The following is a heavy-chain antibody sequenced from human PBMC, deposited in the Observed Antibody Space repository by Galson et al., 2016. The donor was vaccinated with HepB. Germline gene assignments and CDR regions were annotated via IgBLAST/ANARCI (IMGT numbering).Heavy chain of an antibody. CDR1: GYTFSNYP. D-gene: IGHD1-1*01. CDR3: ARDQGRNVVDH. J-gene: IGHJ4*02. Sequence: SVKVSCKASGYTFSNYPIHWVRQAPGQRPEWMGWINVGNGDTRYSQKFQDRVTFMRDTSASTAYMELSSLRFEDMAIYYCARDQGRNVVDHWGQGTLVTVSS. CDR2: INVGNGDT. V-gene: IGHV1-3*01.